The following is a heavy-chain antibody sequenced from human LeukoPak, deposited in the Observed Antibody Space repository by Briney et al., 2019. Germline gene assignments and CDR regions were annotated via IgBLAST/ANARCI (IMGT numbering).Heavy chain of an antibody. Sequence: GGSLRLSCVASGFSFGKYWMSWVRQAPGKGPVWVSRITSDGSTTIYADSVKGRFTISRDNAKNSLYLQMNSLRAEDTAVYDCARDLTTGSAYWGQGTLVTVSS. CDR3: ARDLTTGSAY. CDR2: ITSDGSTT. J-gene: IGHJ4*02. V-gene: IGHV3-74*01. CDR1: GFSFGKYW. D-gene: IGHD3-10*01.